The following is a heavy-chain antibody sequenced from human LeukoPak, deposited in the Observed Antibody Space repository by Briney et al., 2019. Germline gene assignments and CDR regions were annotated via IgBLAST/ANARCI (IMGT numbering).Heavy chain of an antibody. Sequence: GESLKISCKGSGYRFTTYWIGWVRQMPGKGLEWMGIIYPGDSDTRYSPSFQGQVTISADKSISTAYLQWSSLKASDTAMYYCARHHYDFWSGYYPDYWGQGTLVTVSS. CDR1: GYRFTTYW. D-gene: IGHD3-3*01. CDR2: IYPGDSDT. J-gene: IGHJ4*02. V-gene: IGHV5-51*01. CDR3: ARHHYDFWSGYYPDY.